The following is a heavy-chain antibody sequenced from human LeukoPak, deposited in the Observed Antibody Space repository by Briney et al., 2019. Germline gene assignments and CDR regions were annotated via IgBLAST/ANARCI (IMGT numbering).Heavy chain of an antibody. Sequence: AGGSLRLSCAASGFTFSSYAMHWVRQAPGKGLEWVAVISYDGSNKYYADSVKGRFTISRDNSKNTLYLQMNSLRAEDTAVYYCARDFFHDILTGNQPYYFDYWGQGTLVTVSS. V-gene: IGHV3-30-3*01. D-gene: IGHD3-9*01. CDR1: GFTFSSYA. CDR2: ISYDGSNK. CDR3: ARDFFHDILTGNQPYYFDY. J-gene: IGHJ4*02.